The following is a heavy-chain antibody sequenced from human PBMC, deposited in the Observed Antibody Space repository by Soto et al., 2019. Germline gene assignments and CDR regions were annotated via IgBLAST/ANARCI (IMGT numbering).Heavy chain of an antibody. J-gene: IGHJ1*01. CDR2: IYYSGST. CDR1: GGSISSSYYF. D-gene: IGHD2-21*02. V-gene: IGHV4-39*01. CDR3: ADGLHCGGDCPISEYFHH. Sequence: QLQLQESGPGLVKPSETLSLTCTVSGGSISSSYYFWGWIRQPPGKGLEWIGSIYYSGSTYYNPSLKSRITISVDTSKNQFSLKLTSVTAAYTAVYYCADGLHCGGDCPISEYFHHWGQGTLVTVSS.